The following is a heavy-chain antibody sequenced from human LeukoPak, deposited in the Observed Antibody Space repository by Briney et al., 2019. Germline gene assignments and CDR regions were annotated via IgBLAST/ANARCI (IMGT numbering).Heavy chain of an antibody. V-gene: IGHV4-30-4*01. CDR2: IYYSGST. D-gene: IGHD2-8*01. J-gene: IGHJ4*02. Sequence: PSETLSLTCTVSGGSISSGDYYWSWIRQPPGKGLEWIGYIYYSGSTYYNPSLKSRVTISVDTSKNQFSLKLSSVTAADTAVYYCARGKVGYCTNGVCPYYFDYWGQGTLVTVSS. CDR1: GGSISSGDYY. CDR3: ARGKVGYCTNGVCPYYFDY.